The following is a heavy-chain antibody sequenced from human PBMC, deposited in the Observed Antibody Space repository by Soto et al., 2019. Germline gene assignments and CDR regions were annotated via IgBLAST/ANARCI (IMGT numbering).Heavy chain of an antibody. CDR2: ISYDGSNK. V-gene: IGHV3-30-3*01. D-gene: IGHD1-1*01. Sequence: LRLSCAASGFTFSSYAMHWVRQAPGKGLEWVAVISYDGSNKYYADSVKGRFTISRDNSKNTLYLQMNSLRAEDTAVYYCARPSTGFYYYGMDVWGQGTTVTVSS. CDR1: GFTFSSYA. CDR3: ARPSTGFYYYGMDV. J-gene: IGHJ6*02.